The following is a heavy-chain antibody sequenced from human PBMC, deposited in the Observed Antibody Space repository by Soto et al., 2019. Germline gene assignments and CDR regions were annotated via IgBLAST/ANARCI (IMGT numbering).Heavy chain of an antibody. V-gene: IGHV4-4*02. CDR2: VSHSGST. CDR1: GGSISSRNR. Sequence: QVHLLESGPGLVEPSGTLSLTCTVSGGSISSRNRWSWVRQSPGKGLEWIGEVSHSGSTNSNPSLKGRVTVSLDKSNNQFSLNLKSMTAADAAVYFCANTRGLGLMDAWGKGTTVVVSS. J-gene: IGHJ6*03. D-gene: IGHD2-2*01. CDR3: ANTRGLGLMDA.